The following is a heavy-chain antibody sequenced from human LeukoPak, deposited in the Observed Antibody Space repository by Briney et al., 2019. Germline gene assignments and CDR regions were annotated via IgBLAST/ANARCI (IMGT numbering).Heavy chain of an antibody. CDR3: ARHSGTGLGPRLGPDY. CDR1: GGSVSSGSYY. CDR2: IYYSGSI. Sequence: PSETLSLTCTVSGGSVSSGSYYWSWIRQPPGKGLEWIGYIYYSGSINYNPSLKSRVTISVDTSTKQFSLKLSSVTAADTAVYYCARHSGTGLGPRLGPDYWGQGTLVTVSS. D-gene: IGHD6-19*01. J-gene: IGHJ4*02. V-gene: IGHV4-61*01.